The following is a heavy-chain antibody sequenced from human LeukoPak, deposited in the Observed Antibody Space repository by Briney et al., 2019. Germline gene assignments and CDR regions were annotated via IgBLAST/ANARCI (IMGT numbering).Heavy chain of an antibody. CDR3: ARGLGSVSVL. J-gene: IGHJ4*02. D-gene: IGHD3-10*01. CDR2: MNPNSGNT. V-gene: IGHV1-8*01. CDR1: GYTLTSYD. Sequence: ASVKVSCTASGYTLTSYDINWVRQAPGQGLEWMGWMNPNSGNTGYAQKFQGRVTMTRNTSISTAYMELNSLRSEDTAVYHCARGLGSVSVLWGQGTPVTVSS.